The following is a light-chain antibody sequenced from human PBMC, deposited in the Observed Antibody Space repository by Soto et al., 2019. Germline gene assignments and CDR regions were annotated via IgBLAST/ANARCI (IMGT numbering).Light chain of an antibody. J-gene: IGLJ1*01. V-gene: IGLV2-14*01. CDR1: RSDIGASNS. CDR3: ISYKTDDTFV. CDR2: EAT. Sequence: QSVLNQPASVSGSPGQSITIPYAGTRSDIGASNSVSWYQHLPGRSPTLIIYEATNRPSGVSERFSGSKAGDTASLTISGLQADDESEYFCISYKTDDTFVFGGGTKVTVL.